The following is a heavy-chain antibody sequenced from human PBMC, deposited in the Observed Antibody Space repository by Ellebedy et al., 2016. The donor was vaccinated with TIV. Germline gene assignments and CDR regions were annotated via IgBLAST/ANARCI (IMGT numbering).Heavy chain of an antibody. D-gene: IGHD1-26*01. CDR1: GFTFSSYS. V-gene: IGHV3-48*01. Sequence: GGSLRLSCAASGFTFSSYSMNWVRQAPGKGLEWVSYISSSSSTTYYADSVKGRFSISRDNSKNTLYLQMNSLRAEDTAVYYCAGGVGFYCDYWGQGALVTVSS. CDR3: AGGVGFYCDY. CDR2: ISSSSSTT. J-gene: IGHJ4*02.